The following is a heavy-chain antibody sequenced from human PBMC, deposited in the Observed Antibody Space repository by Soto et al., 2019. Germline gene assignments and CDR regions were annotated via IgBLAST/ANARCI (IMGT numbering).Heavy chain of an antibody. CDR2: IWCDGSNK. CDR3: AREGITMVRGEFDP. Sequence: GGSLRLACAASGFTFSSYGMHWVRQAPGKGLEWVAVIWCDGSNKYYAASVKGRFTISRDNSKNTLYLQMNSLRAEETAVYYCAREGITMVRGEFDPWGQGTLVTVSS. V-gene: IGHV3-33*01. CDR1: GFTFSSYG. J-gene: IGHJ5*02. D-gene: IGHD3-10*01.